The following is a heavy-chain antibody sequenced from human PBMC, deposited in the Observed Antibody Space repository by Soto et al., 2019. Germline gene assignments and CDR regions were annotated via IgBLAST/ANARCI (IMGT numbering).Heavy chain of an antibody. J-gene: IGHJ4*02. D-gene: IGHD2-8*02. Sequence: SETLSLTCSVSGGSIGRYYWSWIRQPPGKGLEWIGYIYYSGSTNYNPSLKSRVTISVDTSKNQFSLKLTSVTAADTAVYYCARDKITGLFDYWGQGTLVTVSS. V-gene: IGHV4-59*12. CDR3: ARDKITGLFDY. CDR2: IYYSGST. CDR1: GGSIGRYY.